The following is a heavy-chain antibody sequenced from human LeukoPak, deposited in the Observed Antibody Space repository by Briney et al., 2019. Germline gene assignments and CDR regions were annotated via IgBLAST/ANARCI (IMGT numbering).Heavy chain of an antibody. CDR1: GFTFSSYS. CDR2: ISSISSYI. J-gene: IGHJ4*02. Sequence: GGSLRLSCAASGFTFSSYSMNWVRQAPGQGLEWVSSISSISSYIYYADSVRGRFTISRDNAKNSLYLQMNSLRAEDTAVYYCAKFKGHYGDSEYYFDYWGQGTLVTVSS. CDR3: AKFKGHYGDSEYYFDY. V-gene: IGHV3-21*01. D-gene: IGHD3-10*01.